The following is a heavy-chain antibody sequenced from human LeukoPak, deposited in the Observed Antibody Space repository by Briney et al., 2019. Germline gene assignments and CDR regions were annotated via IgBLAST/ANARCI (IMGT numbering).Heavy chain of an antibody. CDR1: GDSVSSNSAA. CDR2: TYYRSKWYT. J-gene: IGHJ6*03. V-gene: IGHV6-1*01. CDR3: VRSPDCNGDNCFEHYYYYHYMDV. Sequence: SQTLSLTCAISGDSVSSNSAAWNWIRQSPSRGLEWLGRTYYRSKWYTDYAVSVQSRIAINPDTSKNQFSLQLNSVTPDDTAVYYCVRSPDCNGDNCFEHYYYYHYMDVWGKGTTVTVSS. D-gene: IGHD2-15*01.